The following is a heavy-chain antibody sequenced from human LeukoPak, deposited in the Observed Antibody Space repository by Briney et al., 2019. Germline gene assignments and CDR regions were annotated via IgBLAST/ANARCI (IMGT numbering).Heavy chain of an antibody. CDR3: ARESGYYDFWGGYYYYYMDV. Sequence: ASVKVSCKASGYTFTSYDINWVRQATGQGLEWMGWMNPNSGNTGYAQKFQGRVTMTRNTSISTAYMELSSMRSEGTAVYYWARESGYYDFWGGYYYYYMDVWGKGTTVTVSS. D-gene: IGHD3-3*01. V-gene: IGHV1-8*01. J-gene: IGHJ6*03. CDR2: MNPNSGNT. CDR1: GYTFTSYD.